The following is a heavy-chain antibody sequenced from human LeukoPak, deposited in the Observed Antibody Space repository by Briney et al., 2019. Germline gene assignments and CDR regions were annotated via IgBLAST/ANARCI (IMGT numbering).Heavy chain of an antibody. CDR2: ISSSSGYI. J-gene: IGHJ5*02. Sequence: GGSLRLSCAASGFTFSSYSMNWVRQAPGKGLEWVSSISSSSGYIYYADSVKGRFTISRDNAKNSLYLQMNSLRAEDTAVYYCARDRGVRGVIILRWFDPWGQGTLVTVSS. D-gene: IGHD3-10*01. V-gene: IGHV3-21*01. CDR3: ARDRGVRGVIILRWFDP. CDR1: GFTFSSYS.